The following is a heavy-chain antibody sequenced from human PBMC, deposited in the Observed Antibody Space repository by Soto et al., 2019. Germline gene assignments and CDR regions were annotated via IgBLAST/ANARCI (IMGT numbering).Heavy chain of an antibody. J-gene: IGHJ6*02. D-gene: IGHD3-10*01. V-gene: IGHV4-34*01. CDR3: ARARGYYYYYGMDV. CDR2: INHSGST. Sequence: SETLSLSWAVYGGSFSCYYWSWIRQPPGKGLEWIGEINHSGSTNYNPSLKSRVTISVDTSKNQFSLKLSSVTAADTAVYYCARARGYYYYYGMDVWGQGTTVTVSS. CDR1: GGSFSCYY.